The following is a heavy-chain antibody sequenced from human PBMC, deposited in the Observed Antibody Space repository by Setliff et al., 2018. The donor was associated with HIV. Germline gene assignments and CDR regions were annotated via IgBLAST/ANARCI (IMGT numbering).Heavy chain of an antibody. CDR1: GGTFSGHA. CDR3: ERDYGSSNWRREGNWFDP. V-gene: IGHV1-2*02. J-gene: IGHJ5*02. CDR2: INPNSGGT. Sequence: ASVKVSCKAAGGTFSGHAINWVRQAPGQGLEWMGWINPNSGGTDYAQKFQGRVTMTRDTSISTAYMELSRLRSDDTAVYYCERDYGSSNWRREGNWFDPWGQGTLVTVSS. D-gene: IGHD6-13*01.